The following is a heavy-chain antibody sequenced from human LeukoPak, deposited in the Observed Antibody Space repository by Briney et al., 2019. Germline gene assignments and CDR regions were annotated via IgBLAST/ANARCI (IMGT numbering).Heavy chain of an antibody. D-gene: IGHD3-3*01. CDR1: GFTFSSYW. V-gene: IGHV3-23*01. CDR2: ISGSGGST. J-gene: IGHJ4*02. CDR3: AKVTPADYDFWSGYLYYFDY. Sequence: PGGSLRLSCAAPGFTFSSYWMHWVRQAPGKGLEWVSAISGSGGSTYYADSVKGRFTISRDNSKNTLYLQMNSLRAEDTAVYYCAKVTPADYDFWSGYLYYFDYWGQGTLVTVSS.